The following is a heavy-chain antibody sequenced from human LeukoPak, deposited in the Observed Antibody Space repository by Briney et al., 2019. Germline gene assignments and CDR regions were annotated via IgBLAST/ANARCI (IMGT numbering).Heavy chain of an antibody. V-gene: IGHV3-23*01. Sequence: PGGSLRLSCTASGFTFTTYGLHWVRQAPGKGLEWVSSISGNDDGTYYADSVKGRFTISRDNSKNTLYLQMNSLRAEDTAIYYCAKRGPIYSASPGNYFDYWGQGTLVTVSS. D-gene: IGHD3-10*01. J-gene: IGHJ4*02. CDR1: GFTFTTYG. CDR3: AKRGPIYSASPGNYFDY. CDR2: ISGNDDGT.